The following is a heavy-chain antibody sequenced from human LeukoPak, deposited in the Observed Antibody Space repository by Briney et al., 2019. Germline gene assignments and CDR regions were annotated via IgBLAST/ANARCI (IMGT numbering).Heavy chain of an antibody. D-gene: IGHD3-16*01. CDR2: IYYSGST. V-gene: IGHV4-59*01. Sequence: SETLSLTCAVYGGSFSGYYWSWIRQPPGKGLEWIGYIYYSGSTNYNPSLKSRVTISVDTSKNQFSLKLSSVTAADTAVYYCARSGEGYTPEGSYYYYGMDVWGQGTTVTVSS. J-gene: IGHJ6*02. CDR3: ARSGEGYTPEGSYYYYGMDV. CDR1: GGSFSGYY.